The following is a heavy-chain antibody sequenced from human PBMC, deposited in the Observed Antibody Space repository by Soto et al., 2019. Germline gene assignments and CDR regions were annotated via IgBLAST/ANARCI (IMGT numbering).Heavy chain of an antibody. D-gene: IGHD4-17*01. CDR1: GFTFSDNY. J-gene: IGHJ4*02. CDR2: ISSSGSII. CDR3: ARDRGHYESDGYFDY. Sequence: QVQLVESGGGLVKPGGSLRLSCAASGFTFSDNYMSWIRQAPGKGLEWVSYISSSGSIIYYADSVKGRFTISRDNAKNSLYLQMNRLRAEETAVYYGARDRGHYESDGYFDYWGQGTLVTVSS. V-gene: IGHV3-11*01.